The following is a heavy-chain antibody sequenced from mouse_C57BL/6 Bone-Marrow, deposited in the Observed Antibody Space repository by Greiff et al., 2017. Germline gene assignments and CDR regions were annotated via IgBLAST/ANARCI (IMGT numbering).Heavy chain of an antibody. J-gene: IGHJ4*01. V-gene: IGHV6-6*01. CDR1: GFTFSDAW. Sequence: EVKVEASGGGLVQPGGSMKLSCAASGFTFSDAWMDWVRQSPEKGLELVAELRNKANHHATYYAESVKGRFTISRDDSKSSVYLQMNSLRAEDTGIYYCTIYYYGSSYDYAREYWRQGPSVTVSS. D-gene: IGHD1-1*01. CDR2: LRNKANHHAT. CDR3: TIYYYGSSYDYAREY.